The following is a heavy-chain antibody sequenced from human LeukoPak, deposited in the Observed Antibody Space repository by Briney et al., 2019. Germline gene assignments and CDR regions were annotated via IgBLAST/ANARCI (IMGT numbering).Heavy chain of an antibody. CDR1: GFTFSTYG. D-gene: IGHD1-1*01. CDR2: IWYDGSNK. Sequence: GGSLRLSCAASGFTFSTYGMHWVRQAPGKGLEWVAVIWYDGSNKYFADSVKGRFTISRDNAKNTLYLQMNSLRADDTAVYYCARAGNYYFEYWGQGTLVTVSS. V-gene: IGHV3-33*01. J-gene: IGHJ4*02. CDR3: ARAGNYYFEY.